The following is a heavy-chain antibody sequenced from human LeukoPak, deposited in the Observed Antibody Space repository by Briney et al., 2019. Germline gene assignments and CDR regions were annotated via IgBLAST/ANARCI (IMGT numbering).Heavy chain of an antibody. CDR1: GFTFSSNY. V-gene: IGHV3-64*01. Sequence: PGGSLRLSCAASGFTFSSNYMHWVRQAPGKGLEYVSAISSNGGNTHYANSVKGRFTISRDNSKNTMYLQMGSLRAEDTAVYYCARSRFLEWLLLDYWGQGTLVTVSS. CDR2: ISSNGGNT. CDR3: ARSRFLEWLLLDY. J-gene: IGHJ4*02. D-gene: IGHD3-3*01.